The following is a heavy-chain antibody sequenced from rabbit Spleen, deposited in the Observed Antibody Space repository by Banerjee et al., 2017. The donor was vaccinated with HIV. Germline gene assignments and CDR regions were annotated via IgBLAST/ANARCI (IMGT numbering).Heavy chain of an antibody. CDR1: GVSFSGDSY. J-gene: IGHJ6*01. CDR3: ARDTGRSLSNYGMDL. D-gene: IGHD8-1*01. Sequence: QSLEESGGDLVKPGASLTLTCIASGVSFSGDSYMCWVRQAPGKWLEWIACTDPGSNGFTYFASWAKGRFTIPKTSSTTVTLQMTSLTVADTATYFCARDTGRSLSNYGMDLWGQGTLVTVS. CDR2: TDPGSNGFT. V-gene: IGHV1S40*01.